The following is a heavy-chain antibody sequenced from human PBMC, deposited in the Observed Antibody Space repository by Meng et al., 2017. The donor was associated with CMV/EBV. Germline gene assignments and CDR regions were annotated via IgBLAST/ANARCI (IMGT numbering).Heavy chain of an antibody. V-gene: IGHV1-18*01. CDR3: ARDLGTYDFWSGYLPNFDY. CDR1: GYTFTSYG. J-gene: IGHJ4*02. CDR2: ISAYNGNT. Sequence: ASVKVSCKASGYTFTSYGISWVRQAPGQGLEWMGWISAYNGNTNYAQKLQGRVTMTTDTSTSTACMELRSLRSDDTAVYYCARDLGTYDFWSGYLPNFDYWGQGTLVTVSS. D-gene: IGHD3-3*01.